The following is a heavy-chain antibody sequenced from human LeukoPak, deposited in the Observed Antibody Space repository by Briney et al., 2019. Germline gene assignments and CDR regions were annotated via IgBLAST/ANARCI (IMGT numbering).Heavy chain of an antibody. CDR1: GYTFTSYG. Sequence: ASVKVSCKASGYTFTSYGISWVRQAPGQGLEWMGWISAYNGNTNYAQKLQGRVTMTTDTSTSTAYMELRSLRSEDTAAYYCASHDMVRGVTGMDVWGKGTTVTVSS. J-gene: IGHJ6*04. CDR3: ASHDMVRGVTGMDV. D-gene: IGHD3-10*01. CDR2: ISAYNGNT. V-gene: IGHV1-18*01.